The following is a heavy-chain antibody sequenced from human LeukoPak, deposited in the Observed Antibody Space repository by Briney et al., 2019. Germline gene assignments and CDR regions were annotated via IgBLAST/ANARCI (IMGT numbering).Heavy chain of an antibody. J-gene: IGHJ4*02. CDR3: ARGLPVGDTDYFEY. V-gene: IGHV1-18*01. CDR1: GYTFTNYG. D-gene: IGHD1-26*01. CDR2: ISPYNGNT. Sequence: ASVKVSCKASGYTFTNYGISWVRQAPGQGLEWMGWISPYNGNTIHAQKLQGRVTMTTYTSTSTAFMELRSLRSDDTAVYYCARGLPVGDTDYFEYWGQGTLVIVPP.